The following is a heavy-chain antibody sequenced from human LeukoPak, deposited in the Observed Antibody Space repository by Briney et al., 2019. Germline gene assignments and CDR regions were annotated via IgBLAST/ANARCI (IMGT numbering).Heavy chain of an antibody. CDR3: ARLWVTGPHIDY. CDR2: INPDSGGT. CDR1: GYTFTGYY. J-gene: IGHJ4*02. D-gene: IGHD5-18*01. V-gene: IGHV1-2*02. Sequence: AASVKVSCKASGYTFTGYYMHWVRQAPGQGLEWMGWINPDSGGTNYAQKFQGRVTMTRDTSISTAYMELSRLRSDDTAVYYCARLWVTGPHIDYWGQGTLVTVSS.